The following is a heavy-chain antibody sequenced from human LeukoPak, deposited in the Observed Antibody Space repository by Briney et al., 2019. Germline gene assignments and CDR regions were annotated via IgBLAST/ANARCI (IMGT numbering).Heavy chain of an antibody. CDR1: GFTFSNVW. CDR2: IRYDGSNK. Sequence: GGSLRLSCAASGFTFSNVWMAWVRQAPGKGLEWVAFIRYDGSNKSYADSVKGRFTISRDNSKNTLFLQLNSLTPEDTAMYYCAKDVEAYWGQGTLVAVSS. V-gene: IGHV3-30*02. J-gene: IGHJ4*02. D-gene: IGHD2-21*01. CDR3: AKDVEAY.